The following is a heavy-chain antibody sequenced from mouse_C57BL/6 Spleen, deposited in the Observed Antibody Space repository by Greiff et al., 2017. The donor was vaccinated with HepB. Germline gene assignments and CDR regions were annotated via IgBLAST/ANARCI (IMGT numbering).Heavy chain of an antibody. D-gene: IGHD1-1*01. Sequence: QVQLQQPGAELVRPGTSVQLSCKASGYTFTSYWMHWVKQRPGQGLEWIGVIDPSDSYTNYNQKFKGKATLTVDTSSSTAYMQRSSLTSEDSAVYYCARGYYGSSSYAMDYWGQGTSGTVSS. J-gene: IGHJ4*01. CDR3: ARGYYGSSSYAMDY. V-gene: IGHV1-59*01. CDR1: GYTFTSYW. CDR2: IDPSDSYT.